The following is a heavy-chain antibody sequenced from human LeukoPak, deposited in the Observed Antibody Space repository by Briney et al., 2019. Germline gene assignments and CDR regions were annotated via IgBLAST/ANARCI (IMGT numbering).Heavy chain of an antibody. Sequence: PGGSLRLSCAASGFTFSSYAMHWVRQAPGKGLEWVAVISHEGSNKYYADSVKGRFTISRDNSKNTLYLQMNSLRAEDTAVYYCARDLAVVVVAATGYWGQGTLVTVSS. V-gene: IGHV3-30-3*01. J-gene: IGHJ4*02. CDR2: ISHEGSNK. D-gene: IGHD2-15*01. CDR3: ARDLAVVVVAATGY. CDR1: GFTFSSYA.